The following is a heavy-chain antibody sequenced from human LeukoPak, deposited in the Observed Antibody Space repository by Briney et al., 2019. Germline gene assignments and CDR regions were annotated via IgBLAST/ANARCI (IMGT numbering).Heavy chain of an antibody. CDR2: ISYDGSNK. V-gene: IGHV3-30*04. CDR3: AKELRLYYYGSGSLYDY. J-gene: IGHJ4*02. CDR1: GFTFSSYA. Sequence: GGSLRLSCAASGFTFSSYAMHWVRQAPGKGLEWVAVISYDGSNKYYADSVKGRFTISRDNSKNTLYLQMKSLRAEDTAVYYCAKELRLYYYGSGSLYDYWGQGTLVTVSS. D-gene: IGHD3-10*01.